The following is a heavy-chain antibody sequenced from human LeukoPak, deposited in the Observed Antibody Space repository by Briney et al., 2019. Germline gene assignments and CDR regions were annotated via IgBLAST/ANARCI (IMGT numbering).Heavy chain of an antibody. CDR1: GFTFSSYA. V-gene: IGHV3-23*01. J-gene: IGHJ1*01. D-gene: IGHD4-17*01. Sequence: GGSLRLSCAASGFTFSSYAMSWVRQAPGNGLEWVSAISGSGGSTYYADSVKGRFTISRDNSKNTLYLQMNSLRAEDTAVYYCAKDNDYADFQHWGQGTLVTVSS. CDR3: AKDNDYADFQH. CDR2: ISGSGGST.